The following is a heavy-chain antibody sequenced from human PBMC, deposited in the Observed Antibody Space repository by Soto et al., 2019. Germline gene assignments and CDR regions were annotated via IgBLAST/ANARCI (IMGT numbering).Heavy chain of an antibody. D-gene: IGHD4-17*01. CDR1: GGSISSGDYY. CDR2: IYYSGST. J-gene: IGHJ4*02. V-gene: IGHV4-30-4*01. Sequence: SETLSLTCTVSGGSISSGDYYWSWIRQPPGKGLEWIGYIYYSGSTYYNPSLKSRVTISVDTSKNQFSLKLSSVTAADTAVYYCARDVGYGDLDYWGQGTLVTVSS. CDR3: ARDVGYGDLDY.